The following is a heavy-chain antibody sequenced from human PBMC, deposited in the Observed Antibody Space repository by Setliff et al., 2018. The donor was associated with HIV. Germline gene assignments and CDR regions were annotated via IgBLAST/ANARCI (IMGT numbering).Heavy chain of an antibody. CDR3: AREGPQTGDHSLALF. J-gene: IGHJ4*02. V-gene: IGHV3-13*01. CDR2: IGTAGDT. CDR1: GFTFSSYD. Sequence: GGSLRLSCAASGFTFSSYDMHWVRQATGKGLEWVSAIGTAGDTYYPGSVKGRFTISRENAKNSLYLQMNSLRSEDTAVYYCAREGPQTGDHSLALFWGQGTVVTVSS. D-gene: IGHD7-27*01.